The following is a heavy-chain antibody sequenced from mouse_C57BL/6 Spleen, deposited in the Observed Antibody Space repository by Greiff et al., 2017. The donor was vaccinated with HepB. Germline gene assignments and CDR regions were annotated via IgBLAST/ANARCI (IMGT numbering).Heavy chain of an antibody. CDR1: GYTFTSYD. CDR2: IYPRDGST. J-gene: IGHJ4*01. CDR3: ARFITTVTLYYYAMDY. V-gene: IGHV1-85*01. D-gene: IGHD1-1*01. Sequence: VQLQQSGPELVKPGASVKLSCKASGYTFTSYDINWVKQRPGQGLEWIGWIYPRDGSTKYNEKFKGKATLTVDTSSSTAYMELHSLTSEDSAAYFCARFITTVTLYYYAMDYWGQGTSVTVSS.